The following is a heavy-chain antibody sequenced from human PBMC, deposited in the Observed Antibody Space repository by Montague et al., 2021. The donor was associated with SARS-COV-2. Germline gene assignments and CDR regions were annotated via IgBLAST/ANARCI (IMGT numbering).Heavy chain of an antibody. J-gene: IGHJ4*02. D-gene: IGHD1-1*01. CDR1: GGSFSDYH. CDR2: INYGGST. Sequence: SETLSLTCAVYGGSFSDYHWTWIRQSPGGGLEWIGQINYGGSTKYNPSLRSRVTISIDTSKNQFSLKLTSVTAADTALYYCARGAPGYWGQGTLVTVSS. V-gene: IGHV4-34*01. CDR3: ARGAPGY.